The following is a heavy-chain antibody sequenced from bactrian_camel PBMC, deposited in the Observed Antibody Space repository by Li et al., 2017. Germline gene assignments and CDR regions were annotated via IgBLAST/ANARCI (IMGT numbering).Heavy chain of an antibody. V-gene: IGHV3S40*01. CDR2: INSGGGTT. J-gene: IGHJ6*01. D-gene: IGHD6*01. Sequence: QLVESGGGLVQPGGSLRLSCTASGFTFSSSDMSWGRQIPGKGLEWVSTINSGGGTTTYADSVKGRFTISRDNAKNTVYLQMGSLEPEDTAVYYCVRPGENGGTFGYWGQGTQVTVS. CDR1: GFTFSSSD. CDR3: VRPGENGGTFGY.